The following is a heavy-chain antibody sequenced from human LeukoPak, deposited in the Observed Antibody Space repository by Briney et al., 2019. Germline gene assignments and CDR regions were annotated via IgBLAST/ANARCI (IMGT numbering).Heavy chain of an antibody. CDR1: GYTFTNYG. Sequence: GASVKVSCKAPGYTFTNYGVTWVRRAPGQGLEWMGWISGYNAKTDSAQKFQGRLSMTTDTSTSTGYMELRSLKSDDTAVYYCARTSITMVSSTWGQGTLVTVSS. D-gene: IGHD3-10*01. J-gene: IGHJ4*02. CDR3: ARTSITMVSST. V-gene: IGHV1-18*01. CDR2: ISGYNAKT.